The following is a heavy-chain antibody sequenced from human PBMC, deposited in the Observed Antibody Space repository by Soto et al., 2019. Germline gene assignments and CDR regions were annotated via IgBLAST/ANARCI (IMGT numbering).Heavy chain of an antibody. CDR2: ISGSGGST. V-gene: IGHV3-23*01. Sequence: GGSLRLSCAASGFTFSSYAMSWVRQAPGKGLEWVSAISGSGGSTYYADSVKGRLPISRDNSKNTLYLQMNSLRAEDTAVYYCAKDGRNGDYGDYYYYMDVWGKGTTVTVSS. CDR1: GFTFSSYA. J-gene: IGHJ6*03. CDR3: AKDGRNGDYGDYYYYMDV. D-gene: IGHD4-17*01.